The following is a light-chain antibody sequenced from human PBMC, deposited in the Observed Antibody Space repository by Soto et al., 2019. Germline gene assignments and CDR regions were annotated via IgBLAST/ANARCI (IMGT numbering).Light chain of an antibody. V-gene: IGKV1-39*01. J-gene: IGKJ1*01. CDR2: AAS. CDR3: QQSFRTPET. Sequence: DIQMTQSPFSLSASVGDRVTITCRASEFIDTFLNWYQHKPGKAPNLLVYAASSLQSGVPSRFSGSGSGTDFTLTITSLQPEDFPTYYCQQSFRTPETFGQGTKVEIK. CDR1: EFIDTF.